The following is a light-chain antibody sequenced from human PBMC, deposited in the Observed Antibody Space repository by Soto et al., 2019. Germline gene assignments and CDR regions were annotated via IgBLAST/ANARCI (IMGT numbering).Light chain of an antibody. J-gene: IGKJ4*01. CDR2: AAS. Sequence: DIQMTQSPSSLSASVVDRITITCRASQSISNFLNWYQQKPGKAPTLIIYAASSLQSGVPSRFRGSGSVTDFTLTISSLQPEDFATYYCQQSYGSTPRTFGGGTKVETK. V-gene: IGKV1-39*01. CDR3: QQSYGSTPRT. CDR1: QSISNF.